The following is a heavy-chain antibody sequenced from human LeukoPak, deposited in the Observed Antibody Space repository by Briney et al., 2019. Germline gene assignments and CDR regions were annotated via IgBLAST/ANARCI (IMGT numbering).Heavy chain of an antibody. D-gene: IGHD4-17*01. Sequence: ASVKVSCKASAGTFSSYAISWVRQAPGQGLEWMGRIIPIFGIANYAQKFQGRVTITADKTTSTAYMELSSLRSEDTAVYDCVSDYGDYDWFDPWGQGTLVTVSS. J-gene: IGHJ5*02. CDR2: IIPIFGIA. V-gene: IGHV1-69*04. CDR3: VSDYGDYDWFDP. CDR1: AGTFSSYA.